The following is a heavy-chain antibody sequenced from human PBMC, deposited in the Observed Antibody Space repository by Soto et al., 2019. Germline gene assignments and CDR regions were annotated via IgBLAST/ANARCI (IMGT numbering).Heavy chain of an antibody. CDR1: GYTFSHYW. CDR3: SYDTFGDKEF. Sequence: EVQLVESGGDLVQPGGSLRLSCAASGYTFSHYWMHWVRQAPGKGLVWVSRVNPDGTITTYADSVKGRFTISRDNAKNTLYLQMNSLGVEDTALYYCSYDTFGDKEFWGQGTPVTVSS. J-gene: IGHJ4*02. CDR2: VNPDGTIT. V-gene: IGHV3-74*01. D-gene: IGHD3-9*01.